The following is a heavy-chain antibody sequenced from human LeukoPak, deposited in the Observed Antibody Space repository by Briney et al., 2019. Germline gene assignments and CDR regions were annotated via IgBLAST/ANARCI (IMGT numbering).Heavy chain of an antibody. D-gene: IGHD3-3*01. J-gene: IGHJ5*02. CDR3: ARVVGYDFWSGAGWFDP. CDR2: IHYSGST. V-gene: IGHV4-30-4*08. Sequence: NPSETLSLTCTVSGGSIGSGDYYWSWIRQPPGKGLEWIAYIHYSGSTYYNPSLKSRVTISVDTSKNQFSLKLSSVTAADTAVYYCARVVGYDFWSGAGWFDPWGQGTLVTVSS. CDR1: GGSIGSGDYY.